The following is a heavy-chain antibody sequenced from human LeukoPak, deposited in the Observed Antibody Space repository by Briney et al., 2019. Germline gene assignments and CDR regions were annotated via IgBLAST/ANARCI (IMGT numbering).Heavy chain of an antibody. D-gene: IGHD6-19*01. V-gene: IGHV4-59*08. CDR1: GGSISSYY. CDR2: IYYSGST. Sequence: PSKTLSLTCTVSGGSISSYYWSWIRQPPGKGLEWIGYIYYSGSTNYNPSLKSRVTISVDTSKNQFSLKLSSVTAADTAVYYCARRAYSSGFYFFDYWGQGTLVTVSS. J-gene: IGHJ4*02. CDR3: ARRAYSSGFYFFDY.